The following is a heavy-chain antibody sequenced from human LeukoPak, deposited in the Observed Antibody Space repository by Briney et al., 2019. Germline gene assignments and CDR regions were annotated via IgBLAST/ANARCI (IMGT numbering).Heavy chain of an antibody. CDR2: IRYDGSNK. V-gene: IGHV3-30*02. CDR1: GFTFSSYG. D-gene: IGHD2-8*01. CDR3: AKDSVPPNAPYYFDY. Sequence: GGSLRLSCAASGFTFSSYGMHWVRQAPGKGLEWVAFIRYDGSNKYYADSVKGRFTISRDNSKNTLYLQMNSLRAEDTAVYYCAKDSVPPNAPYYFDYWGKGTLVTVSS. J-gene: IGHJ4*02.